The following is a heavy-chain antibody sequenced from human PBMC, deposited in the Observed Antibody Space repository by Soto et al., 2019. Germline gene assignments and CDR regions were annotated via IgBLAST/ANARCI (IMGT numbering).Heavy chain of an antibody. D-gene: IGHD3-16*02. CDR2: LTDSGGRT. CDR1: GFTFSTYA. V-gene: IGHV3-23*01. J-gene: IGHJ4*02. CDR3: LRDVIR. Sequence: GGSLRLSCAASGFTFSTYAMNWVRQAPGKGLEWVSALTDSGGRTYYAESVKGRFTISRDNAKSTLYLQMNSLRAEDTAVYYCLRDVIRGGQGVQVTVSS.